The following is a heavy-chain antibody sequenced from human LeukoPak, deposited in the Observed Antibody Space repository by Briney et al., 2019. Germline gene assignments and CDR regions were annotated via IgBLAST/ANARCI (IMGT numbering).Heavy chain of an antibody. CDR2: ISYSGST. Sequence: PSETLSLPCTVSGGSISGYYWSWTWQPPGKGLEWIGYISYSGSTNHNPSLKSRVSISVDTSKNQFSLKLTSVTAADTAVYYCARSISWYSYLDYWGQGTLVTVSS. CDR1: GGSISGYY. V-gene: IGHV4-59*12. J-gene: IGHJ4*02. CDR3: ARSISWYSYLDY. D-gene: IGHD6-13*01.